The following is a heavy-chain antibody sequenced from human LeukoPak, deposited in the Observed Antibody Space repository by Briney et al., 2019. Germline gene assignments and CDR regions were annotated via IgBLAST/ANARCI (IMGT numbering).Heavy chain of an antibody. J-gene: IGHJ4*02. CDR2: IWYDGSNK. CDR3: ARARMSAAIGLGY. D-gene: IGHD2-2*01. V-gene: IGHV3-33*01. Sequence: PGRSLRLSCAASGFTFSSYGMHWVRQAPGKGLEWVAVIWYDGSNKYYADSVKGRFTISRDNSKNTLYLQMNSLRAEDTAVYYCARARMSAAIGLGYWGQGTLVTVSS. CDR1: GFTFSSYG.